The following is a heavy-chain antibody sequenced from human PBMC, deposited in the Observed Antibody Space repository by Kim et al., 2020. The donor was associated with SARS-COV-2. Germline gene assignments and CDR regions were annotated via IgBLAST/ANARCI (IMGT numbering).Heavy chain of an antibody. Sequence: TCNPSLKSRVTISVDTSKNQFSLKLSSVTAADTAVYYCARRKYYDGAFDIWGQGTMVTVSS. V-gene: IGHV4-34*01. D-gene: IGHD3-22*01. J-gene: IGHJ3*02. CDR3: ARRKYYDGAFDI.